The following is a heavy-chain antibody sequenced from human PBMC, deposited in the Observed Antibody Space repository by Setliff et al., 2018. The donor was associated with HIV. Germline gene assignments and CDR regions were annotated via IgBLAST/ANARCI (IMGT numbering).Heavy chain of an antibody. CDR1: GGSIRSSSSY. Sequence: ASETLSLTCTVSGGSIRSSSSYWGWIRQPPGKGLEWIGIIYYSGSTYYNPSLKSRVTISIDTSRNQFSLKLTSVTAADTAMYYCARRHTAFDPWGQGTLVTVS. J-gene: IGHJ5*02. CDR3: ARRHTAFDP. V-gene: IGHV4-39*01. CDR2: IYYSGST. D-gene: IGHD5-18*01.